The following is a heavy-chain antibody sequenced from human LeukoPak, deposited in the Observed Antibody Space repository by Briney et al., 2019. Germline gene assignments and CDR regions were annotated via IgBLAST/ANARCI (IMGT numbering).Heavy chain of an antibody. D-gene: IGHD5-18*01. CDR1: GYTFTNYG. CDR3: ARDSLMGYSYAKTDY. V-gene: IGHV1-18*01. CDR2: ISAYNGNI. Sequence: GASVKVSCKASGYTFTNYGITWVRQAPGQGLEWMGWISAYNGNINYAQNLQGRVTMTTDTSTSTAYMELRSLRSDDTAVYYCARDSLMGYSYAKTDYWGQGTLVTVSS. J-gene: IGHJ4*02.